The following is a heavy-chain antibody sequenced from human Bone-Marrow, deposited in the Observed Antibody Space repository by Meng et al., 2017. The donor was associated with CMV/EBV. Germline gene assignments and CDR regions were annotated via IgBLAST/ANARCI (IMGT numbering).Heavy chain of an antibody. V-gene: IGHV4-59*01. CDR1: GGSISSYY. CDR3: ARGPRIDNVTPPPLYYYGMDV. J-gene: IGHJ6*02. D-gene: IGHD1-26*01. CDR2: IYYSGST. Sequence: GSLRLSCTVSGGSISSYYWSWIRQPPGKGLEWIGYIYYSGSTNYNPSLKSRVTISVDTSKNQFSLKLSSVTAADTAVYYCARGPRIDNVTPPPLYYYGMDVWGQGTTVTVSS.